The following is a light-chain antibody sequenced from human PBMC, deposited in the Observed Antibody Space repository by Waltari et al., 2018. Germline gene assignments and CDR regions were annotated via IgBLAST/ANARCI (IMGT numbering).Light chain of an antibody. CDR1: QDVKSS. V-gene: IGKV1-NL1*01. CDR3: QHYYSTLST. J-gene: IGKJ3*01. CDR2: AAS. Sequence: DIQMTQSPSSLAASVGDRVTITCRASQDVKSSIAGYQQKPGKSPKLLLYAASRLEGGVPSRFSGSGSGTDYTLTITSLQPEDFATYYCQHYYSTLSTFGPGTKVDIK.